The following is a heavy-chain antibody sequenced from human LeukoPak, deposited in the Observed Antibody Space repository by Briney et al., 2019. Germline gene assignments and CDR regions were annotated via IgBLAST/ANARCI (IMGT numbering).Heavy chain of an antibody. V-gene: IGHV3-7*01. J-gene: IGHJ6*03. CDR2: IRQDGNEK. CDR1: GFTFNSYW. CDR3: ARGPRVGAAGFVYYHYIDV. D-gene: IGHD1-26*01. Sequence: GGSLRLSCAASGFTFNSYWMNWVRQAPGKGLEWVTNIRQDGNEKNYVDSVKGRFTISRDNSKNTQHLQMNSLRAEDTAVYYCARGPRVGAAGFVYYHYIDVWGKGTTVTVSS.